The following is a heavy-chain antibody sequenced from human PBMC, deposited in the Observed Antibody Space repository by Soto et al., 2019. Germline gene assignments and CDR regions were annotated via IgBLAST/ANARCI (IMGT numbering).Heavy chain of an antibody. CDR3: ARAPIAPAAMGYNWFDP. Sequence: GXSVKVSCKASGYPFTNYAMHWVRQAPGQRLDWMGWINPGNGNTKYSQRFQGRVTITRDTSASTAYMELSSVRSEDSAVYYCARAPIAPAAMGYNWFDPWGQRTLVTVSS. J-gene: IGHJ5*02. D-gene: IGHD2-2*01. CDR2: INPGNGNT. CDR1: GYPFTNYA. V-gene: IGHV1-3*01.